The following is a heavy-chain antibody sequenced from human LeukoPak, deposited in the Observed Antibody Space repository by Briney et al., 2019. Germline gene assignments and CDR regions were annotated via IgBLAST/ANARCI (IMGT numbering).Heavy chain of an antibody. V-gene: IGHV1-24*01. J-gene: IGHJ5*02. CDR1: GYTLTELS. CDR2: FDPEDGET. D-gene: IGHD6-13*01. Sequence: ASVKVSCKVSGYTLTELSMHWVRQAPGKGLEWMGGFDPEDGETIYAQKFQGRVTMTEDTSTDTAYMELSSLRSEDTAVYYCARYSSSCKWFDPWGQGTQVTVSS. CDR3: ARYSSSCKWFDP.